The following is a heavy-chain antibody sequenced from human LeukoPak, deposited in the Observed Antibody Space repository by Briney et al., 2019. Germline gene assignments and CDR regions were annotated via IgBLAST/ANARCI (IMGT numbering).Heavy chain of an antibody. CDR1: GFTVSSNY. CDR2: IYSGGST. V-gene: IGHV3-66*01. D-gene: IGHD1-26*01. J-gene: IGHJ4*02. Sequence: GGSLRLSCAASGFTVSSNYMSWVRQAPGKGLEWVSVIYSGGSTYYADSVKGRFTISRDNSKNTLYLQMNSLRAEDTAVYYCARDQFSGGRIDYFDYWGQGTLVTVSS. CDR3: ARDQFSGGRIDYFDY.